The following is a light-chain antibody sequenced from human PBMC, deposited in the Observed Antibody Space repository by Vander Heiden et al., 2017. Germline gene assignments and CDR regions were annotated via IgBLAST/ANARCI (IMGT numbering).Light chain of an antibody. Sequence: EIVLTQSPDTLSLSPGERATLSCRASHGIVTYLGWYQQKPGQAPRLLIHGASSRATGVPDRFSGSGSGTDFALTISRLGPEDFAAYYCQHYGTSPGTFGQGTKVEIK. V-gene: IGKV3-20*01. CDR3: QHYGTSPGT. CDR2: GAS. CDR1: HGIVTY. J-gene: IGKJ1*01.